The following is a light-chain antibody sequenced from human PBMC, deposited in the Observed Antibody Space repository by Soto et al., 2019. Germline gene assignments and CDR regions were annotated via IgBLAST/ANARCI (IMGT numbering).Light chain of an antibody. V-gene: IGKV3-15*01. CDR2: GAS. Sequence: EIVMTQSPFTLSVSPGERATLSCSASQRVSSNVAWYQQKPGQAPRLLIYGASTRATGIPARFSGSGSETEFTLTISSLQSEDFAVYYCQQYNNWPPYTFGQGTKVDI. J-gene: IGKJ2*01. CDR1: QRVSSN. CDR3: QQYNNWPPYT.